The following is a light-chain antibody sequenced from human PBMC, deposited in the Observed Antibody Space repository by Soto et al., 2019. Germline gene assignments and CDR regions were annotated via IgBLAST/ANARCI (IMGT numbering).Light chain of an antibody. CDR3: QQYGISPRT. CDR1: QSLGSD. V-gene: IGKV3-15*01. CDR2: GAS. J-gene: IGKJ1*01. Sequence: EIVMTQSPGTLSLSPGDTATLSCRASQSLGSDLAWYQQKPGQAPRLLIFGASARPTGIPARISGSGSGTEFTLTISSLRSEDFAVYFCQQYGISPRTFGQGTKVDIK.